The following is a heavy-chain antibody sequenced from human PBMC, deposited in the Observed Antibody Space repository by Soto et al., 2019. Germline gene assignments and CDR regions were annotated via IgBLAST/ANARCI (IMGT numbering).Heavy chain of an antibody. Sequence: QVQLQESGPGLVKPSQTLSLTCAVSGGSIRSDGSYWTWIRQLPGGGLEWIGYLYYSGSTSYNPSLESRASLSFDSSANQFSLRLTSVTAADTAVYYCARRAGNRRGYPIDSWGQGTLVTVSS. J-gene: IGHJ4*02. CDR3: ARRAGNRRGYPIDS. D-gene: IGHD5-18*01. V-gene: IGHV4-31*11. CDR1: GGSIRSDGSY. CDR2: LYYSGST.